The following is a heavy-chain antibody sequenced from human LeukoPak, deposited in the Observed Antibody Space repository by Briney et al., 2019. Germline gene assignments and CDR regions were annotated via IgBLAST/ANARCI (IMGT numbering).Heavy chain of an antibody. CDR1: GFTFSSYS. CDR3: AKDPTQLLNYFDY. CDR2: ISSSSSYI. Sequence: KAGGSLRLSCAASGFTFSSYSMNWVRQAPGKGLEWVSSISSSSSYIYYADSVKGRFTISRDNPKNSLYLQMNSLRAEDTAVYYCAKDPTQLLNYFDYWGQGTLVTVSS. D-gene: IGHD2-2*01. J-gene: IGHJ4*02. V-gene: IGHV3-21*01.